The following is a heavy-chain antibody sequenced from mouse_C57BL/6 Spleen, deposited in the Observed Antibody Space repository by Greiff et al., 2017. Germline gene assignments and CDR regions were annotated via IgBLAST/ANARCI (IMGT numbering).Heavy chain of an antibody. J-gene: IGHJ3*01. CDR2: IDPETGGT. CDR3: TRYTTVVAKGFAY. CDR1: GYTFTDYE. D-gene: IGHD1-1*01. V-gene: IGHV1-15*01. Sequence: VKLQESGAELVRPGASVTLSCKASGYTFTDYEMHWVKQTPVHGLEWIGAIDPETGGTAYNQKFKGKAILTADKSSSTAYMELRSLTSEDSAVYYCTRYTTVVAKGFAYWGQGTLVTVSA.